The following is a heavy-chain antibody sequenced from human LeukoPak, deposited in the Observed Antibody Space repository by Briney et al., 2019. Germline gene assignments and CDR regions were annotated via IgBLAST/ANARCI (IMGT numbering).Heavy chain of an antibody. Sequence: GGSPKLSSEASGFTFSGYVMQWVRQYPRKGPEGVALIPYDGRNKLSADSVKGRLTISRDNSENTLYLQMNSLRPEDTAVYYCARGVGSYGDDYYYGLDAWGQGTTVTVSS. CDR1: GFTFSGYV. CDR3: ARGVGSYGDDYYYGLDA. J-gene: IGHJ6*02. D-gene: IGHD5-18*01. V-gene: IGHV3-30*03. CDR2: IPYDGRNK.